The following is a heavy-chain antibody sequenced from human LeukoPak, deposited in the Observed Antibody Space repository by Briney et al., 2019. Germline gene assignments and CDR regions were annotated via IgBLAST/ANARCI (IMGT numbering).Heavy chain of an antibody. Sequence: SETLSLTCTVSGGSISSFYWSWIRQPPGKGLEWIGYIYYSGSTNYNPSLKSRVTISVDTSKNQFSLKLRSVTAADTAVYYCARHIGYGNNWFDPWGQGTLVTVSS. V-gene: IGHV4-59*08. CDR3: ARHIGYGNNWFDP. D-gene: IGHD5-18*01. CDR2: IYYSGST. CDR1: GGSISSFY. J-gene: IGHJ5*02.